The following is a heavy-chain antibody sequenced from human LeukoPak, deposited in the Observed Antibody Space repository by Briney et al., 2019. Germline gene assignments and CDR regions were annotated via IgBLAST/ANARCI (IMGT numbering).Heavy chain of an antibody. V-gene: IGHV4-61*02. CDR3: ARDHWNYYNYFDY. D-gene: IGHD1-7*01. Sequence: SETLSLTCTVSGGSISSGSYYWSWIRQPAGKGLEWIGRIYTSGSTNYNPSLKSRVTISVDTSKNQFSLKLSSVTAADTAVYYCARDHWNYYNYFDYWGQGILVTVSS. CDR2: IYTSGST. J-gene: IGHJ4*02. CDR1: GGSISSGSYY.